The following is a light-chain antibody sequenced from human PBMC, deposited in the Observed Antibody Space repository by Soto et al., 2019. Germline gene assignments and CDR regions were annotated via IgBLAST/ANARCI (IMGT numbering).Light chain of an antibody. CDR1: SSDVGGYNY. V-gene: IGLV2-14*01. J-gene: IGLJ1*01. CDR2: EVS. CDR3: SSYTSSSTYV. Sequence: QSALTQPASVSGSPGQSITISCTGTSSDVGGYNYVSWYQQHPGKAPKLIIYEVSNRPSGVSSRFSGSKSGNTASLTISGLQPEDEADFYCSSYTSSSTYVFGTGTKVTVL.